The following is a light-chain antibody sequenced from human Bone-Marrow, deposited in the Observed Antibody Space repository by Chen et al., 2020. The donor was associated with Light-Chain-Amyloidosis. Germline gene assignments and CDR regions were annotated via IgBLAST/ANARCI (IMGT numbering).Light chain of an antibody. CDR1: NIGSTS. CDR2: DDS. Sequence: SYVLTQPSSVSVAPGQTATIACGGNNIGSTSVHWYQQMPGQAPLLVVYDDSDRPSGIPERLSGSNSGNTANLTISRVEAGDEADYYCQVWDRSSDRPVFGGGTKLTVL. CDR3: QVWDRSSDRPV. V-gene: IGLV3-21*02. J-gene: IGLJ3*02.